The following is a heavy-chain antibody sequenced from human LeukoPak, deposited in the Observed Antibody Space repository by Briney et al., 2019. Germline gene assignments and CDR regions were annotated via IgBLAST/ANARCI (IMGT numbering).Heavy chain of an antibody. V-gene: IGHV3-23*01. J-gene: IGHJ3*02. CDR1: EFTFSSYA. CDR2: ISDSGGST. D-gene: IGHD1-7*01. Sequence: GGSLRLPCAASEFTFSSYAMSWVRQAPGKGLEWVSAISDSGGSTYYADSVKGRFTISRDNSKNTLYLQMNSLRAEDTAVYYCARRWDYQTTDAFDIWGQGTMVTVSS. CDR3: ARRWDYQTTDAFDI.